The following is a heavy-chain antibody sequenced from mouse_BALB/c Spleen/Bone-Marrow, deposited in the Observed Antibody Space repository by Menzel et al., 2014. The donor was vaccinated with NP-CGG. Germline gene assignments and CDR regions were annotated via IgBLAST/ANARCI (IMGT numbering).Heavy chain of an antibody. CDR2: IHPSDSET. CDR1: GYPFTNYW. D-gene: IGHD2-10*02. J-gene: IGHJ3*01. CDR3: AKFGNFEGFAY. V-gene: IGHV1S82*01. Sequence: VKLQESGAELVRHGASVKLSCKASGYPFTNYWMNWVKQRPGQGLEWIGMIHPSDSETRLNQKFKDKATLTVDKSSSTACMQLSSPASEGYAVYYCAKFGNFEGFAYWGQGTLVTVSA.